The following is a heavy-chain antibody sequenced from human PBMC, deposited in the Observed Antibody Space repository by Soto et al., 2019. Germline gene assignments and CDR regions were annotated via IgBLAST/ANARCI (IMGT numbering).Heavy chain of an antibody. V-gene: IGHV5-10-1*01. J-gene: IGHJ4*02. CDR1: GYSFTSYG. Sequence: PGESLKISCKGSGYSFTSYGSSWVRQMPGKGLEWMGRIDPSDSYTNYSPSSQGHVTISADKSISTAYLQWSSLKASDTAMYYCARHDGTRGKDGCDYWGQGTLVTVSS. D-gene: IGHD3-10*01. CDR2: IDPSDSYT. CDR3: ARHDGTRGKDGCDY.